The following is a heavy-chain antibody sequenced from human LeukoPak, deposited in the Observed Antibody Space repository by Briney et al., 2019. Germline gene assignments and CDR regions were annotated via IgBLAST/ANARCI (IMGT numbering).Heavy chain of an antibody. V-gene: IGHV4-34*01. CDR3: ARGLAGGGVFDY. CDR1: AFTFSSYA. D-gene: IGHD3-16*01. Sequence: GSLRLSCAASAFTFSSYAMSWVRQPPGKGLEWIGEINHSGSTTYNPSLKSRVTISVDTSKNQFSLKLSSVTAADTAVYYCARGLAGGGVFDYWGQGTLVTVSS. CDR2: INHSGST. J-gene: IGHJ4*02.